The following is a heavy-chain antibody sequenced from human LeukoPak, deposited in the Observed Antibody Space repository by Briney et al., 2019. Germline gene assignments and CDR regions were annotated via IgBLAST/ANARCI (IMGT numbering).Heavy chain of an antibody. CDR2: IYYSGST. V-gene: IGHV4-31*03. D-gene: IGHD6-19*01. CDR3: ARAIAVAGNIDY. J-gene: IGHJ4*02. CDR1: GGSISCGDYY. Sequence: SETLSLTCTVSGGSISCGDYYWSWIRQHPGKGLEWIGYIYYSGSTYYNPSLKSRVTISVDTSKNQFSLKLSSVTAADTAVYYCARAIAVAGNIDYWGQGTLVTVSS.